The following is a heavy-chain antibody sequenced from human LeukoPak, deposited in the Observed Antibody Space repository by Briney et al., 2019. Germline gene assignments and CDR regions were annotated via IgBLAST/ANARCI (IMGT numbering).Heavy chain of an antibody. CDR3: ARDSDSSGQDY. CDR2: IYTSGST. D-gene: IGHD3-22*01. J-gene: IGHJ4*02. V-gene: IGHV4-61*02. CDR1: GGSISSGSYY. Sequence: SSETLSLTCTVSGGSISSGSYYWSWIRQPAGKGLEWIGRIYTSGSTNYNPSLKSRVTISVDTSKNQFSLKLSSVTAADTAVYYCARDSDSSGQDYWGQGTLVTVSS.